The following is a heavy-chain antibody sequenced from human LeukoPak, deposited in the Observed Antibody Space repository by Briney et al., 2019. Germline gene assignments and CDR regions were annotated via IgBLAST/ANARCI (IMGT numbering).Heavy chain of an antibody. CDR1: GCSVSSDSYY. CDR2: IYYSGST. J-gene: IGHJ4*02. CDR3: ARMVTSTYYFDY. D-gene: IGHD4-23*01. Sequence: SETLSLTCTVSGCSVSSDSYYWSWLRQPPGKGLEWIGHIYYSGSTNYKPSLKSRVTISVDTSKNQFSLKVSSVTAADTAVYYCARMVTSTYYFDYWGQGTLVTVSS. V-gene: IGHV4-61*01.